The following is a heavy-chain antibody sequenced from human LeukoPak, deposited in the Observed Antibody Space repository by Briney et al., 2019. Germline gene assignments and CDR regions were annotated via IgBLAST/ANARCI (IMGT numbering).Heavy chain of an antibody. D-gene: IGHD1-20*01. CDR1: GYTFTGYY. V-gene: IGHV1-2*02. J-gene: IGHJ3*02. CDR2: INPNSGGT. Sequence: ASVKVSCKASGYTFTGYYMHWVRQAPGQGLEWMGWINPNSGGTNYAQKFQGRVTMTRDTSISTAYMELSRLRSDDTAVCYCAGGPPWDNWNDEFYAFDIWGQGTMVTVSS. CDR3: AGGPPWDNWNDEFYAFDI.